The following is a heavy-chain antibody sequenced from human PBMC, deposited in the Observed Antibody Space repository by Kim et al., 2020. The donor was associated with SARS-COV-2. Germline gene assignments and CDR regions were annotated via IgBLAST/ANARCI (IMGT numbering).Heavy chain of an antibody. Sequence: YYADSVKGRFTISRDNAKNSLYLQMNSLRDEDTAVYYCARDKLWFGEADYWGQGTLVTVSS. V-gene: IGHV3-48*02. D-gene: IGHD3-10*01. J-gene: IGHJ4*02. CDR3: ARDKLWFGEADY.